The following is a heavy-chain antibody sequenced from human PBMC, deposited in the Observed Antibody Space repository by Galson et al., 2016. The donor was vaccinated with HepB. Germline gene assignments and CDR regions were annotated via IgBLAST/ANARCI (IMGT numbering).Heavy chain of an antibody. V-gene: IGHV3-9*01. CDR3: AKGTGSFIPYYPDH. CDR1: GFTFDDSA. CDR2: IDWNGGDI. Sequence: SLRLSCAASGFTFDDSAMHWVRQAPGKGLVWVSGIDWNGGDIGYADSVKGRFTISRDNAMNSLYLQMNNLRTEDTAFYYCAKGTGSFIPYYPDHWGQGILVTVSS. D-gene: IGHD3-10*01. J-gene: IGHJ4*02.